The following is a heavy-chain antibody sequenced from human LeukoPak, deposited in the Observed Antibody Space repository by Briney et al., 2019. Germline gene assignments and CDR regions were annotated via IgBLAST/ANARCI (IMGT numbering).Heavy chain of an antibody. V-gene: IGHV3-53*01. Sequence: GGSLRLSCAASGFTVSSNYMSWVRQAPGRGLEWVSVFYSVGSTYYADSVKGRFTISRDNSKNTLYLQMNSLRAEDTAVYYCARGLDYGDYFDCWGQGTLVTVSS. CDR2: FYSVGST. D-gene: IGHD4-17*01. J-gene: IGHJ4*02. CDR1: GFTVSSNY. CDR3: ARGLDYGDYFDC.